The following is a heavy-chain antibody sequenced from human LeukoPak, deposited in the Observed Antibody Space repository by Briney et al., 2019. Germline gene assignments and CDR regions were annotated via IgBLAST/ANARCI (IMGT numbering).Heavy chain of an antibody. Sequence: SQTLSLTCAVSGGSISSGGYYWSWIRQPPGKGLEWIGYIYHSGSTYYNPSLKSRVTISVDRSKNQFSLKLSSVTAADTAVYYCARTHPGGFFDYWGQGTLVTVSS. J-gene: IGHJ4*02. V-gene: IGHV4-30-2*01. CDR1: GGSISSGGYY. CDR2: IYHSGST. CDR3: ARTHPGGFFDY.